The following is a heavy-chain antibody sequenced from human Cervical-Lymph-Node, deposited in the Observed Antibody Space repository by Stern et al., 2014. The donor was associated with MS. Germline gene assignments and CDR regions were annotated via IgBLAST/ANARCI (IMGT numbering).Heavy chain of an antibody. Sequence: VQLVESGAEVKKPGSSVKVSCKASGGTFSSYAISWVRQAPGQGLEWMGGIIPIFGTANYAQKFQGRVTITADASTSTAYMELSSLRSEDTAVYYCARGTYYYDSSGYYVSYYYYYGMDVWGQGTTVTVSS. V-gene: IGHV1-69*01. J-gene: IGHJ6*02. CDR2: IIPIFGTA. CDR3: ARGTYYYDSSGYYVSYYYYYGMDV. CDR1: GGTFSSYA. D-gene: IGHD3-22*01.